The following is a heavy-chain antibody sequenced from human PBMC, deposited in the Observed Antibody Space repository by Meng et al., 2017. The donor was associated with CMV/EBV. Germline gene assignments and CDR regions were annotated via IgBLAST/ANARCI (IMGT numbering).Heavy chain of an antibody. Sequence: TFTRYYRHWVRQAPGQGLEWMGWINPNSGGTNYAQKFQGRVTMTRDTSISTAYMELSRLRSDDTAVYYCARDGYYYDSSGYRSRYFDLWGRGTLVT. D-gene: IGHD3-22*01. CDR2: INPNSGGT. V-gene: IGHV1-2*02. J-gene: IGHJ2*01. CDR3: ARDGYYYDSSGYRSRYFDL. CDR1: TFTRYY.